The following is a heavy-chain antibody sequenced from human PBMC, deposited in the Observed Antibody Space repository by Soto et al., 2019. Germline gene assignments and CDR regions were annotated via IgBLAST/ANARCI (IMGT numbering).Heavy chain of an antibody. V-gene: IGHV4-4*07. D-gene: IGHD5-18*01. CDR1: GSSFSNFY. CDR3: ARGGIQLSYAFDY. CDR2: IYTSGAT. J-gene: IGHJ4*02. Sequence: PSETLSLTCSVSGSSFSNFYWSWIRQSAGKGLEWIGRIYTSGATSYNPSLKSRVTMSVDTSETQMSLNLRSVTAADTAVYYCARGGIQLSYAFDYWGQGILVTVSS.